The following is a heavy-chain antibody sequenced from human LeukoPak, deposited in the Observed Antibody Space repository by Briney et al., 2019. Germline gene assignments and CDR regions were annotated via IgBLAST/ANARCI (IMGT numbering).Heavy chain of an antibody. CDR1: GYSFTSYW. D-gene: IGHD3-10*01. J-gene: IGHJ3*02. CDR3: ARHHGESDDALDI. Sequence: GESLKISCKGSGYSFTSYWIGWVRQMPGKGLEWMGIIYPGDSDTRYSPSFQGQVTISADRSISTAYLQWSSLKASDTAMYYCARHHGESDDALDIWGQGTMFTFFS. V-gene: IGHV5-51*01. CDR2: IYPGDSDT.